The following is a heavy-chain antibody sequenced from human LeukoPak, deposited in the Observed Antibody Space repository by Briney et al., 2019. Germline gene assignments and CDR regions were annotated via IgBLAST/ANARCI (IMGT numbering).Heavy chain of an antibody. Sequence: PGGSLRLSCAASGFTVSSNYMTWVRQAPGKGLEWVANIRGDGSEKYYVDSVKGRFTISRDNAKNSLHLQMNSLRAEDTAVYYCARHPYDSRGYVTWGQGILVTVSS. V-gene: IGHV3-7*01. J-gene: IGHJ5*02. CDR3: ARHPYDSRGYVT. D-gene: IGHD3-22*01. CDR1: GFTVSSNY. CDR2: IRGDGSEK.